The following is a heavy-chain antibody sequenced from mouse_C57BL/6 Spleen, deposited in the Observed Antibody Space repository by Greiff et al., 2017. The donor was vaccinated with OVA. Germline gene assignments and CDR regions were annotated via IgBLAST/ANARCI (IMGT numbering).Heavy chain of an antibody. V-gene: IGHV1-50*01. CDR1: GYTFTSYW. Sequence: QVQLQQPGAELVKPGASVKLSCKASGYTFTSYWMQWVKQRPGQGLEWIGEIDPSDSYTNYNQKFKGKATLTVDTSSSTAYMQLSSLTAEDSAGYYCARPWTYWGQGTTLTVSS. J-gene: IGHJ2*01. CDR3: ARPWTY. CDR2: IDPSDSYT.